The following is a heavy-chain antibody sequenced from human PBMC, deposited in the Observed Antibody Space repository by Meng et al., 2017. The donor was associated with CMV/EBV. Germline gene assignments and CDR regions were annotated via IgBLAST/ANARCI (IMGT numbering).Heavy chain of an antibody. D-gene: IGHD2-21*01. CDR1: GFTFSSYS. CDR3: TTEGVRDCGGDCWAGTSY. V-gene: IGHV3-48*01. CDR2: ISSSSSTI. J-gene: IGHJ4*02. Sequence: GGSLRLSCAASGFTFSSYSMNWVRQAPGKGLEWVSYISSSSSTIYYADSVKGRFTISRDDSKNTLYLQMNSLKTEDTAVYYCTTEGVRDCGGDCWAGTSYWGQGTLVTVSS.